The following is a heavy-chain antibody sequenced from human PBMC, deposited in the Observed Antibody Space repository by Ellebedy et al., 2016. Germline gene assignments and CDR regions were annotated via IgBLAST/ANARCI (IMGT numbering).Heavy chain of an antibody. CDR1: GYTFTSYA. Sequence: ASVKVSCKASGYTFTSYAMNWVRQAPGQGLEWMGWINTNTGNPTYAQGFTGRFVFSLDTSVSTAYLQISSLKAEDTAVYYCARVPGGGQWPFHPFDIWGQGTMVTVSS. CDR3: ARVPGGGQWPFHPFDI. CDR2: INTNTGNP. J-gene: IGHJ3*02. D-gene: IGHD6-19*01. V-gene: IGHV7-4-1*02.